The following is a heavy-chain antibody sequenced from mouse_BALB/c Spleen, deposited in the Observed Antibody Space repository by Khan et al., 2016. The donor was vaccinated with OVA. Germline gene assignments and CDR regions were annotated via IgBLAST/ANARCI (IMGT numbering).Heavy chain of an antibody. D-gene: IGHD1-1*01. V-gene: IGHV3-2*02. J-gene: IGHJ2*01. CDR2: ISYSGGT. CDR3: ARGNYYGYYFDY. Sequence: EVKLLESGPGLVKPSQSLSLTCTVTGYSIPSGYAWNWIRQFPGNKLDWMGYISYSGGTSYNPSLKSRLSITRDTSKNQFFLQLNSVTTEDTATYYCARGNYYGYYFDYWGQGTPLTVSS. CDR1: GYSIPSGYA.